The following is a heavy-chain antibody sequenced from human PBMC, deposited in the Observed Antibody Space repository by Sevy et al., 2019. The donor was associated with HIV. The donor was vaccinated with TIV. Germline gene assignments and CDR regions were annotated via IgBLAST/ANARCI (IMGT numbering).Heavy chain of an antibody. CDR1: GFSLESYW. CDR3: VRAIQSEGSF. Sequence: GGSLRLSCVASGFSLESYWMNWVRQAPGKPLEWVANIKEDDTVKYYVESVKGRFTISRDNGRNLVYLLMNNLKAEDTGLYYCVRAIQSEGSFWGQGTRVTVSS. J-gene: IGHJ4*02. V-gene: IGHV3-7*04. CDR2: IKEDDTVK. D-gene: IGHD2-21*01.